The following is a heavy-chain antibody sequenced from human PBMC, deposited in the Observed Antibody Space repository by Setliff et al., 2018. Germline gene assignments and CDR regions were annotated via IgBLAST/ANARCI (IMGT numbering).Heavy chain of an antibody. J-gene: IGHJ4*02. D-gene: IGHD1-7*01. CDR3: AKPQLELRWGFES. CDR2: IYSGDRDT. Sequence: LSLSCAASGFTFSTYAMSWVRQAPGKGLEWVSTIYSGDRDTFYTDSVKGRFTIFRDGSKNTLYLQMTSLRAEDTAVYYCAKPQLELRWGFESWGQGTLVTAPQ. V-gene: IGHV3-23*03. CDR1: GFTFSTYA.